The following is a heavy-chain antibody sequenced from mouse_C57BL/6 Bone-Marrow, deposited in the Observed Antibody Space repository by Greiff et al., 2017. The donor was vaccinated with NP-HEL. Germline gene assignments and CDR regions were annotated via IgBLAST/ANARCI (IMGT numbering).Heavy chain of an antibody. CDR1: GFTFSSYA. CDR2: ISDGGSYT. D-gene: IGHD2-5*01. J-gene: IGHJ4*01. V-gene: IGHV5-4*01. CDR3: AREYYSNEMNY. Sequence: EVQLQESGGGLVKPGGSLKLSCAASGFTFSSYAMSWVRQTPEKRLEWVATISDGGSYTYYPDNVKGRFTISRDNAKNNLYLQMSHLKSEDTAMYYCAREYYSNEMNYWGQGTSVTVSS.